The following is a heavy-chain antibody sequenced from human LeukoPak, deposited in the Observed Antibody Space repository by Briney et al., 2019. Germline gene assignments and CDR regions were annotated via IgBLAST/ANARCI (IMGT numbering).Heavy chain of an antibody. CDR1: GYSFTSYW. V-gene: IGHV5-51*01. CDR2: IYPGDSDT. J-gene: IGHJ1*01. Sequence: HGESLKISCKGSGYSFTSYWIGWVRQMPGKGREWMGIIYPGDSDTRYSPSFQGQVTISADKSISTAYLQWSSLKASDTAMYYCARQAGWLQENFQHWGQGTLVTVSS. D-gene: IGHD5-24*01. CDR3: ARQAGWLQENFQH.